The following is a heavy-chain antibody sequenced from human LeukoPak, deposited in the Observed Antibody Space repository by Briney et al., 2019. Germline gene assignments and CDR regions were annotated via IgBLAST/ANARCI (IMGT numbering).Heavy chain of an antibody. D-gene: IGHD6-19*01. Sequence: SETLSLTCTVSGGSVSNYYWSWIRQSPGKGLEWIGYIYYTETSYNPSLKSRVTISADTSKNQFSLKLYSVTAADTAVYYCARVGGSGWYPTYFDYWGQGTLVTVSS. CDR3: ARVGGSGWYPTYFDY. J-gene: IGHJ4*02. CDR1: GGSVSNYY. V-gene: IGHV4-59*02. CDR2: IYYTET.